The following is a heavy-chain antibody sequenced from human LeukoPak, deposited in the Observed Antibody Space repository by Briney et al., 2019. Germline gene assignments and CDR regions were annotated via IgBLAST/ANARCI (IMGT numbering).Heavy chain of an antibody. D-gene: IGHD3-10*01. CDR1: GGTFSSYA. V-gene: IGHV1-69*13. CDR3: FATMVRGVIVDY. J-gene: IGHJ4*02. CDR2: IIPIFGTA. Sequence: ASVKVSCKASGGTFSSYAISWVRQAPGQGLEWMGGIIPIFGTANYAQKFQGRVTITADESTSTAYMELSRLRSDDTAVYYCFATMVRGVIVDYWGQGTLVTVSS.